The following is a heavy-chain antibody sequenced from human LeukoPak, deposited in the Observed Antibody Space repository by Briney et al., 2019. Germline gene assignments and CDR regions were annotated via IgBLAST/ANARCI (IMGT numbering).Heavy chain of an antibody. CDR2: ISSSGSTI. J-gene: IGHJ6*04. CDR3: AELGITMIGGV. Sequence: GGSLRLSCAASGFTFSSYEMNWVRQAPGKGLEWVSYISSSGSTIYYADSVKGRFTISRDNAKNSLYLQMNSLRAEYTAVYYCAELGITMIGGVWGKGTTVTISS. CDR1: GFTFSSYE. D-gene: IGHD3-10*02. V-gene: IGHV3-48*03.